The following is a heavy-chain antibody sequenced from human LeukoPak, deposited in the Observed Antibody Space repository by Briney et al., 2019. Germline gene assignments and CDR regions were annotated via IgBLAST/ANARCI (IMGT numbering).Heavy chain of an antibody. D-gene: IGHD6-13*01. J-gene: IGHJ4*02. CDR3: ARLGTRSWFEPFDC. CDR1: GFTFSNYA. CDR2: ISHTGATI. V-gene: IGHV3-48*03. Sequence: PGGSLRLSCTASGFTFSNYAMNWVRQAPGKGLEWISYISHTGATIYYTDSVKGRFTISRDSAMNSLYLQMSSLRVEDTAVYYCARLGTRSWFEPFDCWGQGTLVTVSS.